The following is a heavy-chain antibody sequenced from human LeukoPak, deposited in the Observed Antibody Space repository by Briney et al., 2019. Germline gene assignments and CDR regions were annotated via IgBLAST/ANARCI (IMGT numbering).Heavy chain of an antibody. V-gene: IGHV5-51*01. Sequence: GESLKISCKGSGSSFTSYWIGGGRQMPGKGLEGMGVIYPGDSDTRYSPSFQGQVTISADKSISTAYLQWSSLKASDTAMYYCARPEYSSSWRVVDYWGQGTLVTVSS. CDR3: ARPEYSSSWRVVDY. CDR1: GSSFTSYW. J-gene: IGHJ4*02. D-gene: IGHD6-6*01. CDR2: IYPGDSDT.